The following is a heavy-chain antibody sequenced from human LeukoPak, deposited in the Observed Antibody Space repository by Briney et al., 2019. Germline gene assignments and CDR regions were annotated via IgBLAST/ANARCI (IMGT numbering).Heavy chain of an antibody. CDR3: ASYGDCDSSGSKDDYYYYGMDV. J-gene: IGHJ6*02. D-gene: IGHD3-22*01. V-gene: IGHV1-69*04. CDR2: IIPILGIA. CDR1: GGTFSSYA. Sequence: ASVKVSCKASGGTFSSYAISWVRQAPGQGLEWMGRIIPILGIANYAQKFQGRVTITADKSTSTAYMELSSLRSEDTAVYYCASYGDCDSSGSKDDYYYYGMDVWGQGTTVTVSS.